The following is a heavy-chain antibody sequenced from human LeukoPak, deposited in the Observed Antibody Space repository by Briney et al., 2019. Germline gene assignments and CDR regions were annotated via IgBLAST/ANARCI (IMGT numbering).Heavy chain of an antibody. CDR3: AKYGDYAFGY. D-gene: IGHD4-17*01. CDR2: ISGSGGST. CDR1: GFILSNYW. V-gene: IGHV3-23*01. Sequence: GGSLRLSCAASGFILSNYWMSWVRQAPGKGLEWVSAISGSGGSTYYADSVKGRFTISRDNSKNTLYLQMNSLRAEDTAVYYCAKYGDYAFGYWGQGTLVTVSS. J-gene: IGHJ4*02.